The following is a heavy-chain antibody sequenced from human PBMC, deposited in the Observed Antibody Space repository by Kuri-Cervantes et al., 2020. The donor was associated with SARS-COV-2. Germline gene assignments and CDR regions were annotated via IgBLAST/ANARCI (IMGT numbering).Heavy chain of an antibody. CDR1: GFSFSSFV. D-gene: IGHD2-21*02. J-gene: IGHJ4*02. Sequence: GGSLRLSCEASGFSFSSFVMHWVRQAPGKGLEWVAIISYDGTNKYYADSVKGRFTISRDNSKKTLYLQMNSLRAEDTAVYYCARAPWCGGDCYHFDYWGQGTLVTVSS. CDR2: ISYDGTNK. CDR3: ARAPWCGGDCYHFDY. V-gene: IGHV3-30*01.